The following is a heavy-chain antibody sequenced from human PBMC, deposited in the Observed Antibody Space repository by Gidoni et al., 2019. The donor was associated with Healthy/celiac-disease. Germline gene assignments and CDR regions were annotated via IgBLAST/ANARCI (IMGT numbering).Heavy chain of an antibody. CDR1: GWSFSGYY. J-gene: IGHJ4*02. V-gene: IGHV4-34*01. CDR2: NNHSGST. Sequence: QVQLQQWGAGLLKPSETLSLTCAVYGWSFSGYYWSWIRQPPGKGLEWIGENNHSGSTNYNPSLKSRVTISVDTSKNQFSLKLSSVTAADTAVYYCASQLAARSPADYWGQGTLVTVSS. D-gene: IGHD6-6*01. CDR3: ASQLAARSPADY.